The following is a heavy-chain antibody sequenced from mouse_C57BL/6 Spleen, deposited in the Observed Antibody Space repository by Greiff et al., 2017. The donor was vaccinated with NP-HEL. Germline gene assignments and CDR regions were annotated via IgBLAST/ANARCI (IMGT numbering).Heavy chain of an antibody. V-gene: IGHV1-9*01. J-gene: IGHJ4*01. CDR1: GYTFTGYW. CDR2: ILPGSGST. CDR3: ARRTNWDAMDY. D-gene: IGHD4-1*01. Sequence: VQLQQSGAELMKPGASVKLSCKATGYTFTGYWIEWVKQRPGHGLEWIGEILPGSGSTNDNEKFKGKATFTADTSSNTAYMQLSSLTTEDSAIYYCARRTNWDAMDYWGQGTSVTVSS.